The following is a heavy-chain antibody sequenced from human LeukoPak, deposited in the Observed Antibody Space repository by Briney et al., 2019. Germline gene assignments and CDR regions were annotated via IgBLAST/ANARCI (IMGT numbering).Heavy chain of an antibody. CDR3: ARDHSYYDSGSYSNVDY. Sequence: ASVKVSCKASGYTFTAYYIHWVRQAPGQGLEWMGWINPNSGGTNYAQKFQGRVTMTRDTSSNTAYMELSRLRSDDTAVYYCARDHSYYDSGSYSNVDYWGQGTLVTVSS. V-gene: IGHV1-2*02. J-gene: IGHJ4*02. D-gene: IGHD3-10*01. CDR1: GYTFTAYY. CDR2: INPNSGGT.